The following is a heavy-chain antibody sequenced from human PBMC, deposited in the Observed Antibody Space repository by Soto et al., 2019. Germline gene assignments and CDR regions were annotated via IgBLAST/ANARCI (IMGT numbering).Heavy chain of an antibody. CDR3: ARDLWGYCGTDCYPRDV. CDR1: GGTISRYY. D-gene: IGHD2-21*02. CDR2: MYNTGST. J-gene: IGHJ6*02. Sequence: QVQLQESGPGLVKPSETLSLTCTVSGGTISRYYWSWIRQPPGKGLEWIGYMYNTGSTVYNPSFNSRVTIAVDTSKNQFSLKLNSVIAADTAVYYCARDLWGYCGTDCYPRDVWGQGTTVTVSS. V-gene: IGHV4-59*01.